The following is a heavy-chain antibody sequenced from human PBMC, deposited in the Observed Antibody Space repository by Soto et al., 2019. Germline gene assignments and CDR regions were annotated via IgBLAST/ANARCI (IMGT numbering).Heavy chain of an antibody. D-gene: IGHD3-3*01. V-gene: IGHV4-4*02. CDR1: SGSISSSNW. CDR2: IYHSGST. Sequence: QVQLQESGPELVKPSGTLSLTCAVSSGSISSSNWWSWVRQAPGKGLEWIGDIYHSGSTNYNPSLKSRLTISVDKSNYQFSLKLSSMTAADTAVYYCARVSVRFYYMDVWGNGTTVTVSS. CDR3: ARVSVRFYYMDV. J-gene: IGHJ6*03.